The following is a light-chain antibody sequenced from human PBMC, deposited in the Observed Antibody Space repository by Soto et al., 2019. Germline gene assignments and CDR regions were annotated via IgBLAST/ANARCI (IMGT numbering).Light chain of an antibody. V-gene: IGKV3-20*01. J-gene: IGKJ4*01. CDR1: QNVRSDY. CDR3: QQYGNSPLT. Sequence: IVLTQSPATLSFSPGDRATLSCRASQNVRSDYFAWYQQKPGQAPRVIIFGVSTRASATPDRFRGSGSGTYFTLTISRLEPDDFALYYCQQYGNSPLTFGGGNKVEIX. CDR2: GVS.